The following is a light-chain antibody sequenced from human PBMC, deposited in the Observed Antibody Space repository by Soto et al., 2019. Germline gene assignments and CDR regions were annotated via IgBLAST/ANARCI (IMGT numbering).Light chain of an antibody. J-gene: IGKJ1*01. CDR2: GAS. Sequence: EIVLTQSPATLSVSPGERVTLSCRASQSVSSYLAWYQQKPGQPPRLLIYGASTRATGIPARFSGSGSGTEFTLTISSLQSEDFAVYYCQQYNNWPRTFGQGTKVDI. V-gene: IGKV3-15*01. CDR1: QSVSSY. CDR3: QQYNNWPRT.